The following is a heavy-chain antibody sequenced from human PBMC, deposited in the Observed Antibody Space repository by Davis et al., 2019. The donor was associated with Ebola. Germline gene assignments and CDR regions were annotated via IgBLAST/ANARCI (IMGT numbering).Heavy chain of an antibody. D-gene: IGHD3-10*01. V-gene: IGHV1-18*01. Sequence: ASVKVSCKTSGYRFSDYGISWARLAPGQGLEWMGWINIYKGHTNYAQKFQDRVTMTTDASTSTAYMELRSLTSDDTAVYFCARERGNYKHFDLWGQATLVTVSA. CDR1: GYRFSDYG. J-gene: IGHJ4*02. CDR2: INIYKGHT. CDR3: ARERGNYKHFDL.